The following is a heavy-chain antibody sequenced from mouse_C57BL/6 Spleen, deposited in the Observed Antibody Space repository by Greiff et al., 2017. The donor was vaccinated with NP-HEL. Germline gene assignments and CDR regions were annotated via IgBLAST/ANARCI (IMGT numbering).Heavy chain of an antibody. CDR1: GYTFTSYW. CDR3: ARENYGSSSLAY. D-gene: IGHD1-1*01. J-gene: IGHJ3*01. Sequence: QVQLQQPGAELVRPGSSVKLSCKASGYTFTSYWMDWVKQRPGQGLEWIGNIYPSDSDTHSNQKFKDKATLTVDKSSSTAYMQLSSLTSEDSAVYYCARENYGSSSLAYWGQGTLVTVSA. V-gene: IGHV1-61*01. CDR2: IYPSDSDT.